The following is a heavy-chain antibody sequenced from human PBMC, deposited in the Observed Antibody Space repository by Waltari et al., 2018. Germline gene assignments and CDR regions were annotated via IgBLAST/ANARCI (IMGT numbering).Heavy chain of an antibody. Sequence: QVQLVQSGAEVKKPGSSVKVSCKASGGTFSSYAISWVRQAPGQGLEWMGGIIPILGIANYAQKFQGRVTITADKSTSTAYMELSSLRSEDTAVYYCAAGGSYSSGWYGNFDYWGQGTLVTVSS. CDR2: IIPILGIA. D-gene: IGHD6-19*01. CDR1: GGTFSSYA. CDR3: AAGGSYSSGWYGNFDY. V-gene: IGHV1-69*10. J-gene: IGHJ4*02.